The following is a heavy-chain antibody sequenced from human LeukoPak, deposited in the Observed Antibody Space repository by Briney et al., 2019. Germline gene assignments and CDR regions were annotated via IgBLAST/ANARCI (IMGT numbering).Heavy chain of an antibody. CDR1: GGSISNGVYY. CDR3: ARDLGGGSFDF. V-gene: IGHV4-31*03. D-gene: IGHD2-15*01. J-gene: IGHJ4*02. CDR2: IYYSGST. Sequence: SETLSLTCTVSGGSISNGVYYWSWIRQHPGKGLEWIGYIYYSGSTYYSPSLKSRLTMSVDTSKDQFSLKLSSVTAADTAVYYCARDLGGGSFDFWGQGTLVTVSS.